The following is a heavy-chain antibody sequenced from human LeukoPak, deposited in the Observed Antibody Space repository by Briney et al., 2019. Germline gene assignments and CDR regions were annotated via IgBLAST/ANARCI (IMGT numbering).Heavy chain of an antibody. Sequence: GGSLRLSCAATGFTVSSTYMSWVRQAPGKGLEWVSLIYTGGNTYYADSVKGRFTLSRDNSKNTVYFQMNSLRVEDTAMYYCATISDLLYYFDSWGQGTLVTVSS. CDR3: ATISDLLYYFDS. J-gene: IGHJ4*02. CDR2: IYTGGNT. V-gene: IGHV3-66*01. CDR1: GFTVSSTY.